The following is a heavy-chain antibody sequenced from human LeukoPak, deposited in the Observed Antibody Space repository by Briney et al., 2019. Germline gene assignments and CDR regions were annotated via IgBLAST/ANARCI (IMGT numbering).Heavy chain of an antibody. D-gene: IGHD3-22*01. V-gene: IGHV3-21*01. J-gene: IGHJ4*02. Sequence: GGSLRLPCAASGFTFSTYTMNWVRQAPGKGLEWVSSIDNSGRTMYYADSVKGRFTISRDNAKNSLYLQMNSLRAEDTAVYYCVRGDSRDYWGQGTLVTVSS. CDR1: GFTFSTYT. CDR3: VRGDSRDY. CDR2: IDNSGRTM.